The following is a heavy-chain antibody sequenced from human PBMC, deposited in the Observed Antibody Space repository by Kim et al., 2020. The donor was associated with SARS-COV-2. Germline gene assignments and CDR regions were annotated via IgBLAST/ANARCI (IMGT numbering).Heavy chain of an antibody. CDR2: IKSKTDGGTT. J-gene: IGHJ6*03. CDR3: TTEDYYSSSWYDYYYYMDV. Sequence: GGSLRLSCAASGFTFSNAWMSWVRQAPGKGLEWVGRIKSKTDGGTTDYAAPVKGRFTISRDDSKNTLYLQMNSLKTEDTAVYYCTTEDYYSSSWYDYYYYMDVWGKGTTVTVSS. D-gene: IGHD6-13*01. V-gene: IGHV3-15*01. CDR1: GFTFSNAW.